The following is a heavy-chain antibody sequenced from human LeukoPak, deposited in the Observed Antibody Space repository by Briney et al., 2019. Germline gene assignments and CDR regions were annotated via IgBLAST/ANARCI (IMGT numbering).Heavy chain of an antibody. CDR3: ARGGVLTGTTQAKI. Sequence: GGSLRLSCAASRFTFSSYSMNWVRQAPGKGLEWVSSISSSSSYIYYADSVKGRFTISRDNAKNSLYLQMNSLRAEDTAVYYCARGGVLTGTTQAKIWGQGTLVTVSS. J-gene: IGHJ4*02. CDR2: ISSSSSYI. CDR1: RFTFSSYS. D-gene: IGHD1-20*01. V-gene: IGHV3-21*01.